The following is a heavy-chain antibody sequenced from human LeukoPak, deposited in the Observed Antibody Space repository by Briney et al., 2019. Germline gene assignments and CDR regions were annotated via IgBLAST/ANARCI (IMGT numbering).Heavy chain of an antibody. D-gene: IGHD1-26*01. CDR3: AKDKDLDIVGATLDY. CDR1: GFTFDDYA. CDR2: ISWNSGSI. Sequence: SLRLSCAASGFTFDDYAMHWVRQAPGKGLEWVSGISWNSGSIGYADSVKGRFTISRDNAKNSLYLQMNSLRAEDTALYYCAKDKDLDIVGATLDYWGQGTLVTVSS. V-gene: IGHV3-9*01. J-gene: IGHJ4*02.